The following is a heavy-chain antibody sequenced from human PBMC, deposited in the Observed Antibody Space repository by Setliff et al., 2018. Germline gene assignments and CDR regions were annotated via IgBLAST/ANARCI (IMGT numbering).Heavy chain of an antibody. V-gene: IGHV4-61*02. CDR3: ARANKKLDYYYYYYMDV. J-gene: IGHJ6*03. Sequence: TLSLTCTVSGDSIRSSRYYWSWIRHPAGKGLEWIGRVYTNGGSDYNPFLKSRVSISLDTSKNQFSLKLISVTAADTAVYYCARANKKLDYYYYYYMDVWGKGTTVTVSS. D-gene: IGHD1-1*01. CDR2: VYTNGGS. CDR1: GDSIRSSRYY.